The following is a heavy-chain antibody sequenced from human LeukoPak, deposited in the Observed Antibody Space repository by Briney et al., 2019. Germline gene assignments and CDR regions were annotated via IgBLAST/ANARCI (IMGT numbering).Heavy chain of an antibody. J-gene: IGHJ4*02. D-gene: IGHD2-2*02. CDR1: GYTFTNYY. CDR2: INPNSGGT. V-gene: IGHV1-2*02. Sequence: ASVKVSCKASGYTFTNYYMHWVRQAPGQGLERMGWINPNSGGTTYAQRFQGRVTMTRDTSISTAYMELSGLTSDDTAVYYCARNPPYCTSTSCYNDYWGQGTLVTVSS. CDR3: ARNPPYCTSTSCYNDY.